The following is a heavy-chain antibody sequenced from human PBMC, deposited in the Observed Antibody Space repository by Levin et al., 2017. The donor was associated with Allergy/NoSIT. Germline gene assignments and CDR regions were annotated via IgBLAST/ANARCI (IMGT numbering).Heavy chain of an antibody. CDR3: AKKVYSSGWYRGTLLGGYYMDV. CDR2: ISGSGGST. V-gene: IGHV3-23*01. Sequence: GESLKISCAASGFTFSSYAMSWVRQAPGKGLEWVSAISGSGGSTYYADSVKGRFTISRDNSKNTLYLQMNSLRAEDTAVYYCAKKVYSSGWYRGTLLGGYYMDVWGKGTTVTVSS. J-gene: IGHJ6*03. CDR1: GFTFSSYA. D-gene: IGHD6-19*01.